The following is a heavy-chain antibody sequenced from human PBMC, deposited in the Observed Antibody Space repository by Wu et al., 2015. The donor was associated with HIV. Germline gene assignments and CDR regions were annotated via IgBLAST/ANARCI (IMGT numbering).Heavy chain of an antibody. CDR1: GATFGTYG. V-gene: IGHV1-69*13. CDR2: ITPMFGKP. CDR3: AKANRIVISGIDYYHQYGMDV. Sequence: QVQLVQSGAEVKKPGSSVKVSCKASGATFGTYGFNWVRQAPGGGLEWMGRITPMFGKPNYAQKFQDRVTITADDSTNTAYMELTSLRSEDTAVYYCAKANRIVISGIDYYHQYGMDVWGRRDHRSPSP. D-gene: IGHD3-22*01. J-gene: IGHJ6*02.